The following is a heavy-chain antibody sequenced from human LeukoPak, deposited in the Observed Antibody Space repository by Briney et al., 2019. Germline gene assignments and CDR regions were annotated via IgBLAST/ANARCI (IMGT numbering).Heavy chain of an antibody. J-gene: IGHJ4*02. Sequence: NPSETLSLTCTVSGGSVSSGSYYWSWIRQPPGKGLEWIGYIYYSGSTNYNPSLKSRVTISVDTSKNQFSLKLSSVTAADTAVYYCARGGIVGASVFDYWGQGTLVTVSS. CDR1: GGSVSSGSYY. V-gene: IGHV4-61*01. CDR3: ARGGIVGASVFDY. D-gene: IGHD1-26*01. CDR2: IYYSGST.